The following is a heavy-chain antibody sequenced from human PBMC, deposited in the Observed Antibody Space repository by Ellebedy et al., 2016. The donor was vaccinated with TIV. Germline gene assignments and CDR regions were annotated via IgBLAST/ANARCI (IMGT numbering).Heavy chain of an antibody. J-gene: IGHJ4*02. Sequence: PGGSLRLSCAASGFTFSSYWMTRVRQAPGKGLEWVAHIKQDGSEKYYVDSVKGRFTISRDNAENSLYLQMNSLRAEDTAVYYCARRGLAAGGTLLYYWGQGTLVTVSS. CDR3: ARRGLAAGGTLLYY. D-gene: IGHD6-13*01. CDR2: IKQDGSEK. CDR1: GFTFSSYW. V-gene: IGHV3-7*03.